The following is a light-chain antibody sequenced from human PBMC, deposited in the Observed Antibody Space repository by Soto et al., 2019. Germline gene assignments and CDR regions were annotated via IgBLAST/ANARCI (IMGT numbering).Light chain of an antibody. J-gene: IGKJ2*01. Sequence: EIVLTQSTATLSLSPGERATLSCRASQSVSSNLAWYQQKPGQAPRLLIYDASSRATVIPARFSGSGSGTDFTLTISSLEPEDFAVYYCQQRSNWYTFGQGTKLEIK. CDR3: QQRSNWYT. CDR1: QSVSSN. CDR2: DAS. V-gene: IGKV3-11*01.